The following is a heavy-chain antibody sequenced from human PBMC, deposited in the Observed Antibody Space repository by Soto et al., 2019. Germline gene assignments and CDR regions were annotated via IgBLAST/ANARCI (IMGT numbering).Heavy chain of an antibody. V-gene: IGHV3-23*01. CDR2: FNGGNT. Sequence: EVQLLESGGVLVQPGGSLRLSCAASGFTFNIYDINWVRQAPGKGLEWVSSFNGGNTYYADSVKGRFFIATDDSMDTLYLQMNILRADDTALYYCAKKYAATAGYFDYWGQGTLITVSS. CDR1: GFTFNIYD. D-gene: IGHD6-13*01. CDR3: AKKYAATAGYFDY. J-gene: IGHJ4*02.